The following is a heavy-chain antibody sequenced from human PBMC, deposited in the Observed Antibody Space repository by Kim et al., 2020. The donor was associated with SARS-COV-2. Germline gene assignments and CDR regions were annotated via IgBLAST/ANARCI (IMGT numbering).Heavy chain of an antibody. J-gene: IGHJ6*02. CDR2: IYYSGST. Sequence: SETLSLTCTVSGGSISSYYWSWIRQPPGKGLEWIGYIYYSGSTNYNPSLKSRVTISVDTSKNQFSLKLSSVTAADTAVYYCARVNMVRGVIYTYYYYYGMDVWGQGTTVTVSS. CDR3: ARVNMVRGVIYTYYYYYGMDV. D-gene: IGHD3-10*01. V-gene: IGHV4-59*01. CDR1: GGSISSYY.